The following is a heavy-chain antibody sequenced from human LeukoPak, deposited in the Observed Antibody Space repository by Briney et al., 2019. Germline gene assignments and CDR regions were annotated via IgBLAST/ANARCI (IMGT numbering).Heavy chain of an antibody. J-gene: IGHJ6*03. CDR3: ARETSQKGAHYMDV. Sequence: KTSETLSLTCTVSGGSISSYYWSWIRQPPGKGLEWIGYIHYSGSTNYNPSLKSRVTLSVDTSKNQFSLKLSSVTAADTAVYYCARETSQKGAHYMDVWGKGTTVTISS. CDR1: GGSISSYY. CDR2: IHYSGST. V-gene: IGHV4-59*01. D-gene: IGHD3-16*01.